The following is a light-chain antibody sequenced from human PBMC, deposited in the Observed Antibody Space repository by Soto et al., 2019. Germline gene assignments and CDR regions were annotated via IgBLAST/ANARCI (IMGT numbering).Light chain of an antibody. Sequence: AIQLTQSPSSLSASVGDRVTITCRASEGISSALAWYQQKPGKAPKLLIYDASSLESGVPSRFSGSGSGTECTLTISSLQPEDFATYYCQQFNSYPFAFGPGTKVDIK. CDR2: DAS. CDR3: QQFNSYPFA. J-gene: IGKJ3*01. CDR1: EGISSA. V-gene: IGKV1-13*02.